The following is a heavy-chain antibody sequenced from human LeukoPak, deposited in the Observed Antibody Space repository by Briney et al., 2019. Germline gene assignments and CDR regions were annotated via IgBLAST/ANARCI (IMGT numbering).Heavy chain of an antibody. CDR3: ARAEGGYSSIRGYFQH. CDR2: ISYDGSNK. V-gene: IGHV3-30*03. CDR1: GFTFSSYG. J-gene: IGHJ1*01. D-gene: IGHD6-13*01. Sequence: PGGSLRLSCAASGFTFSSYGMHWVRQAPGKGLEWVAVISYDGSNKYYADSVKGRFTISRDNSKNTLYLQMNSLRAEDTAVYYCARAEGGYSSIRGYFQHWGQGTLATVSS.